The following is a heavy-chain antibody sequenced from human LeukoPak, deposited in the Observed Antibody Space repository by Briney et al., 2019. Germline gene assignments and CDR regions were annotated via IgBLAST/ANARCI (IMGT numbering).Heavy chain of an antibody. J-gene: IGHJ6*02. Sequence: ASVKVSCKASGYTLTSYGISWVRQAPGQGLEWMGWISAYNGNTNYAQKLQGRVTMTTDTSTSTAYMELRSLRSDDTAVYYCARVSDSSGYYSLSGMDVWGQGTTVTVSS. D-gene: IGHD3-22*01. CDR1: GYTLTSYG. CDR2: ISAYNGNT. CDR3: ARVSDSSGYYSLSGMDV. V-gene: IGHV1-18*01.